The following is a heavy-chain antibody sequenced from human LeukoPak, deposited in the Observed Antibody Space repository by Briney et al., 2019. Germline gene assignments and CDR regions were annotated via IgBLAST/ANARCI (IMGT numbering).Heavy chain of an antibody. D-gene: IGHD6-13*01. CDR2: INPNSGGT. CDR3: ARESIAGGTPLYY. Sequence: ASVKVSCKAPGYTFTGSYMHWVRQAPGQGLEWMGWINPNSGGTNYAQKFQGRVTMTRDTSISTAYMELSRLRSDDTAVYYCARESIAGGTPLYYWGQGTLVTVSS. J-gene: IGHJ4*02. V-gene: IGHV1-2*02. CDR1: GYTFTGSY.